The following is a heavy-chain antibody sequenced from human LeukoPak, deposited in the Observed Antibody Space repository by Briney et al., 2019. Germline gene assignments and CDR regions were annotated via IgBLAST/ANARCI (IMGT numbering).Heavy chain of an antibody. CDR3: ARGRATVTTPPFNY. Sequence: ASVKVSCKASGYTFTSYYIHWVRQAPGQGLEWMGKINPSGGSTTYAQKFQGRVTMTRDTSTNTVYMELSSLRSDDTAVYYCARGRATVTTPPFNYWGQGTLVTVSS. CDR1: GYTFTSYY. CDR2: INPSGGST. D-gene: IGHD4-17*01. J-gene: IGHJ4*02. V-gene: IGHV1-46*01.